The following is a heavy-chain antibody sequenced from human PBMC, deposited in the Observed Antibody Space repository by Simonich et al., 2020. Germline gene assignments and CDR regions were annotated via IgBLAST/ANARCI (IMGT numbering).Heavy chain of an antibody. CDR2: ISYDGSNK. D-gene: IGHD7-27*01. CDR3: ARDRNWGWFDP. CDR1: GFTFSSYA. V-gene: IGHV3-30*07. Sequence: QVQLVESGGGGVQPGRSLRLSWAASGFTFSSYAMHWVRQAPGEGVEWVAVISYDGSNKYYADSVKGRFTISRDNSKNTLYLQMNSLRAEDTAVYYCARDRNWGWFDPWGQGTLVTVSS. J-gene: IGHJ5*02.